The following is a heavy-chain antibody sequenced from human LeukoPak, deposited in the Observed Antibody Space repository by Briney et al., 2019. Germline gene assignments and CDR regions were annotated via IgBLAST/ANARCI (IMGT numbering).Heavy chain of an antibody. CDR3: TRYFPDDRSGRYGDC. Sequence: GSLRLSCAASGFTFSGSSIHWVRLASGKGLEWVGRVRSKANNYAAAYAASLKGRFTLSRDDSHNTAYLQMNSLKTEDTAVYYCTRYFPDDRSGRYGDCWGQGTLVTVSS. CDR1: GFTFSGSS. V-gene: IGHV3-73*01. D-gene: IGHD6-19*01. CDR2: VRSKANNYAA. J-gene: IGHJ4*02.